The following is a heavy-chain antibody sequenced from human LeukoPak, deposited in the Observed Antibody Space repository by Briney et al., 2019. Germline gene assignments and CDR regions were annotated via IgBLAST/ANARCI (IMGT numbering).Heavy chain of an antibody. Sequence: SETLSLTCAVYGGSFSGYYWSWIRQPPGKGLEWIGEINHSGSTNYNPSLKSRVTISVDTSKNQFSLKLGSVTAADTAVYYCARAKVGVGASRGSFDYWGQGTLVTVSS. D-gene: IGHD1-26*01. J-gene: IGHJ4*02. CDR1: GGSFSGYY. CDR3: ARAKVGVGASRGSFDY. CDR2: INHSGST. V-gene: IGHV4-34*01.